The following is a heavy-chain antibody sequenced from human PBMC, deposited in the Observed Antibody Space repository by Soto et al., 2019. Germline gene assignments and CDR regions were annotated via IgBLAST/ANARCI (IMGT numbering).Heavy chain of an antibody. CDR1: GYTFTRSG. D-gene: IGHD2-2*02. CDR3: ARHTLANNRFDP. CDR2: ISAYNGNT. J-gene: IGHJ5*02. V-gene: IGHV1-18*01. Sequence: GASVKVSCKASGYTFTRSGISWVRPAPGQGLEWMGWISAYNGNTNYAQKLQDRVTMTTDTSTSTAYMELRSLRSDDTAVYYCARHTLANNRFDPWGQGTLVTVSS.